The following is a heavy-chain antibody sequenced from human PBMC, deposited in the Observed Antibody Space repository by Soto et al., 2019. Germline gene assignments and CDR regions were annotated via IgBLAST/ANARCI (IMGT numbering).Heavy chain of an antibody. CDR2: ISSSGSTI. CDR1: GFTFSDYY. J-gene: IGHJ4*02. Sequence: QVQLVESGGGLVKPGGSLRLSCAASGFTFSDYYMSWIRQAQGKGLDLVSDISSSGSTIYDADSMKGRFTISRDNAKNSLYLKMNSLRAEDTAVYYCARGPYNYVWGSDPPHFDYWGQGTLVTVSS. CDR3: ARGPYNYVWGSDPPHFDY. V-gene: IGHV3-11*01. D-gene: IGHD3-16*02.